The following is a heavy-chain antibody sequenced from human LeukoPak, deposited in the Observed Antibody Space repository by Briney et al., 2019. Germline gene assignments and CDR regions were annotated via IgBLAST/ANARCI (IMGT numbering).Heavy chain of an antibody. D-gene: IGHD6-13*01. CDR1: GFTFSDYY. CDR2: ISSSGSTI. Sequence: GGSLRLPCAASGFTFSDYYMSWIRQAPGKGLEWVSYISSSGSTIYYADSVKGRFTISRDNAKNSLYLQMNSLRAEDTAVYYCARAVHMAAAAGTFFDYWGQGTLVTVSS. V-gene: IGHV3-11*01. J-gene: IGHJ4*02. CDR3: ARAVHMAAAAGTFFDY.